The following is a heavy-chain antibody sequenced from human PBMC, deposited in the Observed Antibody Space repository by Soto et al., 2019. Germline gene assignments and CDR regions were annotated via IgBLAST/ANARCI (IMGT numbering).Heavy chain of an antibody. CDR2: VYYSGST. D-gene: IGHD5-12*01. Sequence: SETLSLTCTLSGGSISGYYWSWIRQPPGKGLEWIGYVYYSGSTKYNPSLESRVTISVDMSNNQFSLMLTSVTAADTAVYYCAKYRRTDAEGYRLDYWGQGTLVTVSS. V-gene: IGHV4-59*12. J-gene: IGHJ4*02. CDR1: GGSISGYY. CDR3: AKYRRTDAEGYRLDY.